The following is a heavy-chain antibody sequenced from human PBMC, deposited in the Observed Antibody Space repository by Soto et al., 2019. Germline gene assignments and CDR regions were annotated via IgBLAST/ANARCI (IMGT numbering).Heavy chain of an antibody. CDR3: ARDSMYYYDSSGYYYVDY. Sequence: GGSLRLSCAASGFTFSSYAMSWVRQAPGKGLEWVANIKQDGSEKYYVDSVKGRFTISRDNAKNSLYLQMNSLRAEDTAVYYCARDSMYYYDSSGYYYVDYWGQGALVTVSS. J-gene: IGHJ4*02. V-gene: IGHV3-7*03. D-gene: IGHD3-22*01. CDR2: IKQDGSEK. CDR1: GFTFSSYA.